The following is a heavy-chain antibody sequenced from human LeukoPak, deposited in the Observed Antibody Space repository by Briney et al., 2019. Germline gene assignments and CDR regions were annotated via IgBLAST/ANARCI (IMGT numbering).Heavy chain of an antibody. D-gene: IGHD4/OR15-4a*01. CDR1: GYTFTSYD. V-gene: IGHV1-8*01. CDR2: MNPNSGNT. Sequence: ASVKVSCKASGYTFTSYDINWVRQATGQGLEWMGWMNPNSGNTGYAQKFQGRVTMTRNTSISTAYMELSSLRSEDTAVYYCAKATWYGGNPSGAFDMWGQGTMVTVSS. J-gene: IGHJ3*02. CDR3: AKATWYGGNPSGAFDM.